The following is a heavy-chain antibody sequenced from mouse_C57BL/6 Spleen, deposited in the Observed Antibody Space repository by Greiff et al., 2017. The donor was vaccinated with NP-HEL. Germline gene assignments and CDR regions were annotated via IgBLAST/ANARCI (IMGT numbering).Heavy chain of an antibody. J-gene: IGHJ3*01. V-gene: IGHV2-3*01. Sequence: VKLMESGPGLVAPSQSLSITCTVSGFSLTSYGVSWVRQPPGKGLEWLGVIWGDGSTHYHSALISRLSISKDNSKSQVFLKLNSLQTDDTATYYCAQDSSGYLFAYWGQGTLVTVSA. CDR2: IWGDGST. D-gene: IGHD3-2*02. CDR1: GFSLTSYG. CDR3: AQDSSGYLFAY.